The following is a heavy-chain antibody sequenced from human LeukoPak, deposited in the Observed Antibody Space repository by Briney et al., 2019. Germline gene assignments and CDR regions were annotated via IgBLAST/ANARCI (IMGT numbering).Heavy chain of an antibody. J-gene: IGHJ4*02. CDR3: ARDQVYIAVAGFDY. D-gene: IGHD6-19*01. Sequence: ASVKVSCKASGYTFTGYYMHWVRQAPGQGLEWMGWINPNSGGTNYAQKFQGRVTMTRDTSISTAYMELSRLRSDDTAVYYCARDQVYIAVAGFDYWGQGTLVTVSS. V-gene: IGHV1-2*02. CDR1: GYTFTGYY. CDR2: INPNSGGT.